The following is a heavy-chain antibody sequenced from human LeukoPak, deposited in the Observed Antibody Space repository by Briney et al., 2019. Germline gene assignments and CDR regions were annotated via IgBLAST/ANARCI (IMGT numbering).Heavy chain of an antibody. Sequence: SETLSLTCSVSGGSISSSSYYWGWIRQPPGKGLEWIGSVHDTGSTFYNPSLKSRVTISLDTSKNQFSLKLSSVTAADTAVYYCAREATSYSYYLDYWGQGSLDTVSS. CDR3: AREATSYSYYLDY. V-gene: IGHV4-39*07. J-gene: IGHJ4*02. CDR1: GGSISSSSYY. D-gene: IGHD4-11*01. CDR2: VHDTGST.